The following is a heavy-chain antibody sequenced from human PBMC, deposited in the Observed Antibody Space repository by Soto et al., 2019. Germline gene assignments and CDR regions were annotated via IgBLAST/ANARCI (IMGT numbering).Heavy chain of an antibody. V-gene: IGHV3-21*01. CDR2: ISSSSSYI. Sequence: PGGSLRLSCAASGFTFSSYSMNWVRQAPGKGLEWVSSISSSSSYIYYADSVRGRFTISRDNAKNSLYLQMNSLRAEDTAVYYCARDRVATIRDFDYWGQGTLVTVSS. J-gene: IGHJ4*02. CDR3: ARDRVATIRDFDY. D-gene: IGHD5-12*01. CDR1: GFTFSSYS.